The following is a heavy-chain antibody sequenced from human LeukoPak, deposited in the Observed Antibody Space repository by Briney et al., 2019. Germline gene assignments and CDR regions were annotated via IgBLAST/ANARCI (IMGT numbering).Heavy chain of an antibody. Sequence: PSQTLSLTCTVSGDSISSGDYYWSWIRQPPGKGLEWIGYIYYSGSTYYNPSLKSRVTISVDTSKNQFSLKLSSVTAADTAVYYCARVSIFGVVVHYWGQGTLVTVSS. J-gene: IGHJ4*02. CDR1: GDSISSGDYY. V-gene: IGHV4-30-4*08. CDR3: ARVSIFGVVVHY. CDR2: IYYSGST. D-gene: IGHD3-3*01.